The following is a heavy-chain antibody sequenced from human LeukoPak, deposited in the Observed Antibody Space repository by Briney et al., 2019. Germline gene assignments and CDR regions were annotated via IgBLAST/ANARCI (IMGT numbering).Heavy chain of an antibody. V-gene: IGHV4-39*01. CDR3: VRHLSAGRPAFDI. CDR1: GGSISTSSYY. D-gene: IGHD2-15*01. J-gene: IGHJ3*02. Sequence: PSETLSLTCTVSGGSISTSSYYWGWIRQPPGKGLEWIGNIYYSGSTNYNPSLKSRVTISVDTSNNKFSLKLTSLTAADTAVYYCVRHLSAGRPAFDIWGQGTMVTVSS. CDR2: IYYSGST.